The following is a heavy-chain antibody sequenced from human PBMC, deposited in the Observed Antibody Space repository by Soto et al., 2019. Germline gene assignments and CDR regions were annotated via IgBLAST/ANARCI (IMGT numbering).Heavy chain of an antibody. Sequence: GGSLRLSCAASGFTFDDYAMHWVRQAPGKGLEWVSGISWNSGSIGYADSVKGRFTISRDNAKNSLYLQMNSLRAEDTALYYCAKGSSGWYYRAFDIWGQGXMVTVSS. CDR2: ISWNSGSI. J-gene: IGHJ3*02. CDR3: AKGSSGWYYRAFDI. D-gene: IGHD6-19*01. V-gene: IGHV3-9*01. CDR1: GFTFDDYA.